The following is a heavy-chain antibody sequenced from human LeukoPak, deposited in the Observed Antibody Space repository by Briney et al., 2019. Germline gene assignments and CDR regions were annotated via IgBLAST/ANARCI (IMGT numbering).Heavy chain of an antibody. CDR1: VESLSNYY. CDR2: INDSGRI. Sequence: SETLSLTCAVYVESLSNYYWSCIRQPPGKGLEWIGEINDSGRINYNPSLLSRVTVSADPSKNQFSLSLTSVTATDTAVYYCARRWNYGRNYYIDVWGKGATVSVSS. V-gene: IGHV4-34*01. J-gene: IGHJ6*03. D-gene: IGHD1-7*01. CDR3: ARRWNYGRNYYIDV.